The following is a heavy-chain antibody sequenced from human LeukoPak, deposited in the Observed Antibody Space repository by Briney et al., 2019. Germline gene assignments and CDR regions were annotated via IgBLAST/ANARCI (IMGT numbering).Heavy chain of an antibody. V-gene: IGHV4-34*01. CDR1: GGSFSGYY. D-gene: IGHD5-18*01. Sequence: PSETLSLTCAVYGGSFSGYYWSWIRQPPGKGLEWIGEINHSGSTNYNPSLKSRVTISVDTSKNQFSLKLSSVTAADTAVYYCARDKYSYGWRPHLYYFDYWGQGTLVTVSS. CDR2: INHSGST. CDR3: ARDKYSYGWRPHLYYFDY. J-gene: IGHJ4*02.